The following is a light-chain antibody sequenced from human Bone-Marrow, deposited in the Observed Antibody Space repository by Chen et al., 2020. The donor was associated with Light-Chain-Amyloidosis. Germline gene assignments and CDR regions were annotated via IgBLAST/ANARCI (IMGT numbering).Light chain of an antibody. CDR1: NIGSTS. CDR3: QVWDRRSDRPV. Sequence: SYVLTQPSSVSGAPGQTATIACGGNNIGSTSVHWYQQTPGQAPLLVVYDDSDRPSGIPERLSGFNSGTTATLTISRVEAGDEADYYCQVWDRRSDRPVFGGGTKLTVL. V-gene: IGLV3-21*02. J-gene: IGLJ3*02. CDR2: DDS.